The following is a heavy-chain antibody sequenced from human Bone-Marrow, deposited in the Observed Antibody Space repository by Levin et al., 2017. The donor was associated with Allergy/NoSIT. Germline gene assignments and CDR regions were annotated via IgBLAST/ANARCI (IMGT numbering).Heavy chain of an antibody. CDR2: ISYDGVNK. Sequence: LSLTCAASGFTFNTSIFHWVRQAPGKGLEWVAVISYDGVNKNYADSVKGRLTISRDNSENTVYLQMNSLRAEDTAVYYCARDQIQRWANVGTYDIWGQGTMVTVSS. CDR1: GFTFNTSI. V-gene: IGHV3-30-3*01. J-gene: IGHJ3*02. CDR3: ARDQIQRWANVGTYDI. D-gene: IGHD5-18*01.